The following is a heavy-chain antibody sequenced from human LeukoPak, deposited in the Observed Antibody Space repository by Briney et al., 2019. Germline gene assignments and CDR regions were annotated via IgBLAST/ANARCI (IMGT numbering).Heavy chain of an antibody. Sequence: GGSLRLSCAVSGITLSNYGMSWVRQAPGKGLEWVAGISDSGGRTNYADSVKGRFTISRDNPKNTLSLQMNCLRVEDTAVYFCAKRGVVIRVILVGFHKEAYYFDSWGQGALVTVSS. CDR2: ISDSGGRT. D-gene: IGHD3-22*01. J-gene: IGHJ4*02. CDR1: GITLSNYG. V-gene: IGHV3-23*01. CDR3: AKRGVVIRVILVGFHKEAYYFDS.